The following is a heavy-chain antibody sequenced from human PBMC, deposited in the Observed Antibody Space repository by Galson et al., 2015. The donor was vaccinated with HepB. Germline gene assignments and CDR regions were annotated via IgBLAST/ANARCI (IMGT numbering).Heavy chain of an antibody. V-gene: IGHV3-11*01. D-gene: IGHD2-2*02. CDR3: ASRDEYQLLYAY. CDR2: ISSSGSTI. Sequence: SLRLSCAASGFTFSDYYMSWIRQAPGKGLEWVSYISSSGSTIYYADSVKGRFTISRDNAKNSLYLQMNSLRAEDTAVYYCASRDEYQLLYAYWGQGTLVTVSS. J-gene: IGHJ4*02. CDR1: GFTFSDYY.